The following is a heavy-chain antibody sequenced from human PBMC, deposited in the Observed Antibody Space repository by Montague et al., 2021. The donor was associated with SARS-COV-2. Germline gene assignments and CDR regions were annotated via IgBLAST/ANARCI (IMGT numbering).Heavy chain of an antibody. V-gene: IGHV4-34*01. D-gene: IGHD2-21*02. Sequence: SETLSLTCAVYGGSFSGYYWSWIRQPPGKGLEWIGEINHSGSTNYNPSLKSRVTISVVTSKNQFSLRLSSVTAADTAVYYCARGSWHIVVATAIRDGYYGMDVWGQGTTVTVSS. J-gene: IGHJ6*02. CDR3: ARGSWHIVVATAIRDGYYGMDV. CDR1: GGSFSGYY. CDR2: INHSGST.